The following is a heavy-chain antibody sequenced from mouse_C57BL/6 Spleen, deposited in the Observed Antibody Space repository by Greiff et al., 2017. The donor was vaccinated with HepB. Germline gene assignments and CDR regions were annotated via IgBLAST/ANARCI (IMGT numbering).Heavy chain of an antibody. CDR3: ARDYYGISYDYAMDY. CDR1: GYSITSGYY. V-gene: IGHV3-6*01. J-gene: IGHJ4*01. D-gene: IGHD1-1*01. Sequence: ESGPGIVKPSQSLSLTCSVTGYSITSGYYWNWIRQFPGNKLEWMGYISYDGSNNYNPSLKNRISITRDTSKNQFFLKLNSVTTEDTATYYCARDYYGISYDYAMDYWIQGTSVTVSS. CDR2: ISYDGSN.